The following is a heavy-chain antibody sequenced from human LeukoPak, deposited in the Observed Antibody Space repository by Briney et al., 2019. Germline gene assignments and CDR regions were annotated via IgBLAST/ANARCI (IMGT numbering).Heavy chain of an antibody. CDR1: GFTFSSYA. D-gene: IGHD2-15*01. CDR3: ARVLGYCSGGSCYPDEYYFDY. V-gene: IGHV3-30*04. CDR2: ISYDGSNK. J-gene: IGHJ4*02. Sequence: GGSLRLSCAASGFTFSSYAMRWVRQAPGKGLEWVAVISYDGSNKYYADSVKGRFTISRDNSKNTLYLQMNSLRAEDTAVYYCARVLGYCSGGSCYPDEYYFDYWGQGTLVTVSS.